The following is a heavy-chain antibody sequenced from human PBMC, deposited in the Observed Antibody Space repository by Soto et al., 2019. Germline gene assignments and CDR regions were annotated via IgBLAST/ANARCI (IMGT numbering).Heavy chain of an antibody. Sequence: PGGSLRLSCASSGFTFSNFSMSWVRQFPGGGLEWLANINQDGSAKFYVDSVTGRFTISRDNTKNSVFLQLNNLRVEDSAIYYCAIQPAPWGQGTLVTVSS. V-gene: IGHV3-7*01. J-gene: IGHJ5*02. CDR1: GFTFSNFS. CDR2: INQDGSAK. CDR3: AIQPAP.